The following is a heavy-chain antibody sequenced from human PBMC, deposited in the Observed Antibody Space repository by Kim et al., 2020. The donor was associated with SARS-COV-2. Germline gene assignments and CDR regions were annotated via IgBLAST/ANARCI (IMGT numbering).Heavy chain of an antibody. D-gene: IGHD3-22*01. V-gene: IGHV4-34*01. Sequence: SQTLSLTCAVYGGSFSGYYWSWIRQPPGKGLEWIGEINHSGSTNYNPSLKSRVTISVDTSKNQFSLKLSSVTAADTAVYYCARGQGPIYYPYYYYYGMDVWGQGTTVTVSS. CDR3: ARGQGPIYYPYYYYYGMDV. CDR1: GGSFSGYY. J-gene: IGHJ6*02. CDR2: INHSGST.